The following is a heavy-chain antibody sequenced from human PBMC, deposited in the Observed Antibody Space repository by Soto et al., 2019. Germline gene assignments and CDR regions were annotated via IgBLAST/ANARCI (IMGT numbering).Heavy chain of an antibody. CDR3: AKDLGELSSSIAVAAVFDY. Sequence: GGSLRLSCAASGFTFDDYAMHWVRQAPGKGLEWVSGISWNSGSIGYADSVKGRFTISRDNAKNFLYLQMNSLRAEDTALYYCAKDLGELSSSIAVAAVFDYWGQGTQVTVSS. J-gene: IGHJ4*02. CDR2: ISWNSGSI. V-gene: IGHV3-9*01. D-gene: IGHD3-16*02. CDR1: GFTFDDYA.